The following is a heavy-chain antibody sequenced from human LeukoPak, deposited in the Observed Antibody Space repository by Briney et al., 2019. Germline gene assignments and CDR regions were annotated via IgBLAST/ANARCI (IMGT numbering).Heavy chain of an antibody. V-gene: IGHV4-34*01. CDR3: ARNDRAARHSYYYYYMDV. CDR2: INHSGST. CDR1: GGSISSYY. J-gene: IGHJ6*03. Sequence: SETLSLTCTVSGGSISSYYWSWIRQPPGKGLEWIGEINHSGSTNYNPSLKSRVTISVDTSKNQFSLKLSSVTAADTAVYYCARNDRAARHSYYYYYMDVWGKGTTVTVSS. D-gene: IGHD6-6*01.